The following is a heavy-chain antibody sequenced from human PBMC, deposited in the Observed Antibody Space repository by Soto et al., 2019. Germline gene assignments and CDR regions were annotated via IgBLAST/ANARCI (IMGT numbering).Heavy chain of an antibody. Sequence: EVQLVESGGDLVQRGGSLRLSCAASGFDVSNTDMSWVRQAPGKGLEWVSVIYSGGYTNYADSVKGRFIVSRDSPKNTLYLPNESLRAEDTAGYYCGRGAKIVNAAPEYYFDYWGQGTLVTVSS. V-gene: IGHV3-66*01. CDR3: GRGAKIVNAAPEYYFDY. CDR2: IYSGGYT. D-gene: IGHD1-26*01. J-gene: IGHJ4*02. CDR1: GFDVSNTD.